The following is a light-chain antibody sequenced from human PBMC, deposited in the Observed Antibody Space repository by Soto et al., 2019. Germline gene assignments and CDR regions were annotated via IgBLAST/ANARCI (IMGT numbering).Light chain of an antibody. CDR2: GAP. J-gene: IGKJ1*01. CDR3: QQYGSSPQT. CDR1: QTINNN. Sequence: VMTQAPATLSVSPGERATLSCRASQTINNNVAWYQLKDGQVPRLVIYGAPTRATDIPDRFSGSGSGTDFTLTISRLEPEDFAVYYCQQYGSSPQTFGQGTKVDIK. V-gene: IGKV3-20*01.